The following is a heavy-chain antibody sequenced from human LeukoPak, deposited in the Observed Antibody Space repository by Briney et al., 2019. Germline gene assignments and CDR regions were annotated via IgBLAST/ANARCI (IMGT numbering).Heavy chain of an antibody. D-gene: IGHD1-26*01. CDR2: ISAKNGNI. CDR1: GYTFSNYG. Sequence: ASVKVSCKASGYTFSNYGMSWVRQAPGRGLEWMGWISAKNGNIDYAQKFEGRLTMTADRSTSTAYMELRRLRFDDTAVYYCARRIVGGHLGDYWGQGTLVTVSS. CDR3: ARRIVGGHLGDY. J-gene: IGHJ4*02. V-gene: IGHV1-18*01.